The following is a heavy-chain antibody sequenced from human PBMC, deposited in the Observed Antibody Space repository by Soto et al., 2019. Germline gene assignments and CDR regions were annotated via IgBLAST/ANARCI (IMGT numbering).Heavy chain of an antibody. Sequence: SETLSLTCTVSGGSLSSGAYYWSWIRQPPGKGLEWIGEINHSGSTNYNPSLKSRVTISVDTSKNQFSLKLSSVTAADTAVYYCASSNIAAAGFYYYGMDVWGRGTTVTVSS. CDR2: INHSGST. J-gene: IGHJ6*02. CDR1: GGSLSSGAYY. V-gene: IGHV4-61*08. D-gene: IGHD6-13*01. CDR3: ASSNIAAAGFYYYGMDV.